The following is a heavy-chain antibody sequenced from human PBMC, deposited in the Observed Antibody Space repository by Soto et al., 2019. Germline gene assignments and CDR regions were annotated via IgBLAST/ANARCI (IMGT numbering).Heavy chain of an antibody. V-gene: IGHV4-4*07. CDR2: IYTSGST. Sequence: SETLSLTCTVSGGSISSYYWSWIRQPAGKGLEWIGRIYTSGSTNYNPSLKSRVTMSVDTSKNQFSLKLSSVTAADTAVYYCARPLIEADGNNWFDTWGQGTLVTVSS. CDR3: ARPLIEADGNNWFDT. J-gene: IGHJ5*02. CDR1: GGSISSYY. D-gene: IGHD6-13*01.